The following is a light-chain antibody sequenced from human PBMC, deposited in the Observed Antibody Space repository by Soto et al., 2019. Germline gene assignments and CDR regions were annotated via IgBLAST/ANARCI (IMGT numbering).Light chain of an antibody. V-gene: IGLV2-14*03. CDR3: SSYTSTSTLYV. J-gene: IGLJ1*01. Sequence: QSALTQPASVSGSPGQSITISCTGTSSDVGGYNYVSWYQHHPGKAPKLMIYDVSSRPSGVSDRFSGSKSGNTASLTISGLQAEDEAAYHCSSYTSTSTLYVFGTGTKLTVL. CDR1: SSDVGGYNY. CDR2: DVS.